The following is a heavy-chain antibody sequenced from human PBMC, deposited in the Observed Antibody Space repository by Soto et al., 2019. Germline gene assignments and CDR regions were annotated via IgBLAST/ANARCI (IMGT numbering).Heavy chain of an antibody. CDR3: ARVLGAYSVYYYYYGMDV. CDR1: GGSISSSYY. V-gene: IGHV4-39*01. D-gene: IGHD4-4*01. Sequence: SETLSLTCAVSGGSISSSYYWGWIRQPPGKGLEWIGSIYYSGSTYYNPSLKSRVTISVDTSKNQFSLKLSSVTAADTAVYYCARVLGAYSVYYYYYGMDVWGQGTTVTVSS. CDR2: IYYSGST. J-gene: IGHJ6*02.